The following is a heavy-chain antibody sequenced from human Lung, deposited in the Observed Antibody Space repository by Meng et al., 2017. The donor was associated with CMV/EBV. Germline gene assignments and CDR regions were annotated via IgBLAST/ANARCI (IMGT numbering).Heavy chain of an antibody. J-gene: IGHJ5*02. CDR3: ARTLGSAVGMGWFDP. CDR2: ILYSGST. V-gene: IGHV4-59*01. Sequence: SETLSLXCTVSGGSITTYSWSWIRQPPGKRLEWIGYILYSGSTNYNTSLRSRVTISVDTSKNQFSLKLSSVTAADTAVYHCARTLGSAVGMGWFDPWGQGXLVTVSS. D-gene: IGHD6-13*01. CDR1: GGSITTYS.